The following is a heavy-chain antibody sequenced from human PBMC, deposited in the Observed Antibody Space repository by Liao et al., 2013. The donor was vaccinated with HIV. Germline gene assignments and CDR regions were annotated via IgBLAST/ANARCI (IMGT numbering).Heavy chain of an antibody. D-gene: IGHD2-15*01. CDR1: GGDINGYY. J-gene: IGHJ2*01. CDR2: VNARGSA. CDR3: ARDFWLQIVPGGIPVPNELPGWYLDL. Sequence: QLQLQESGPGLVKPSETLSLTCTVSGGDINGYYWSWIRRSAVRGLEWIGRVNARGSATYNPSLKSRVTMSLDTSKNQVSLNLASVTAADTAVYFCARDFWLQIVPGGIPVPNELPGWYLDLWGRGTLVTVSS. V-gene: IGHV4-4*07.